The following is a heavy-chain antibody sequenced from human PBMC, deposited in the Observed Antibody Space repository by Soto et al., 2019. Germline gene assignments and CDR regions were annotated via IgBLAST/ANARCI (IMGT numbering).Heavy chain of an antibody. CDR3: ARDYLLHIAVTGDYYYYGMDV. V-gene: IGHV3-48*02. Sequence: GGSLRLSCAASGFTFSTYSMNWVRQAPGKGLEWVSYISSSSSTIYYADSVKGRFTISRDNAKNSLYLQMNSLRDEDTAVYYCARDYLLHIAVTGDYYYYGMDVWGQGTTVTVS. CDR2: ISSSSSTI. D-gene: IGHD6-19*01. J-gene: IGHJ6*02. CDR1: GFTFSTYS.